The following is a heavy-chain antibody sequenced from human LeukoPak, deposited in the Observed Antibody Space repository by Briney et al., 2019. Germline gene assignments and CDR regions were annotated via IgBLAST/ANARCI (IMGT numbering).Heavy chain of an antibody. CDR1: GFTFSSYG. Sequence: GGSLRLSCAASGFTFSSYGMHWVRQAPGKGLEWVAFIRYDGSNKYYADSVKGPFTISRDNSKNTLYLQMNSLRAEDTAVYYCAKFNGGNSDGWFDPWGQGTLVTVSS. J-gene: IGHJ5*02. CDR3: AKFNGGNSDGWFDP. V-gene: IGHV3-30*02. CDR2: IRYDGSNK. D-gene: IGHD4-23*01.